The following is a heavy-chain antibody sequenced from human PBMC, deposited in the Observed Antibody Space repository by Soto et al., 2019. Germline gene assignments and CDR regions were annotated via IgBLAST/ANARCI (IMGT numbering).Heavy chain of an antibody. CDR3: ISTLGARFDY. CDR2: INPSIGTT. Sequence: ASVKVSCKASGYTFTSQNMHWVRQAPGQGLEWMGEINPSIGTTTYAQKHKSRVTMTSDTSTSSVYMEVSSLRSEDTAVYYCISTLGARFDYWG. V-gene: IGHV1-46*03. D-gene: IGHD1-26*01. CDR1: GYTFTSQN. J-gene: IGHJ4*01.